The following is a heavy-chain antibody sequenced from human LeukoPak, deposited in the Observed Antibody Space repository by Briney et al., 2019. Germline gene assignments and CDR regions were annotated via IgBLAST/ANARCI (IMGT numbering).Heavy chain of an antibody. V-gene: IGHV3-23*01. CDR1: GFTFSSYA. CDR2: ISGSGGST. Sequence: GGSLRLSCAASGFTFSSYAMSWVRQAPGKGLEWVSAISGSGGSTYYADSVKGRFTISRDNSKNTLYLQTNSLRAEDTAVYYCAKALTVLRFLEWLLFFDYWGQGTLVTVSS. J-gene: IGHJ4*02. CDR3: AKALTVLRFLEWLLFFDY. D-gene: IGHD3-3*01.